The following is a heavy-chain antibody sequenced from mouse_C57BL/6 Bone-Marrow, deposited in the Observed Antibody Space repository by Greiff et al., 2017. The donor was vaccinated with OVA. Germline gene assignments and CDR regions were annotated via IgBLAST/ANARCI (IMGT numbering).Heavy chain of an antibody. CDR3: AILLYDYDPYYYAMDY. D-gene: IGHD2-4*01. V-gene: IGHV1-74*01. Sequence: VQLQQPGAELVKPGASVKVSCKASGYTFTSYWMHWVKQRPGQGLEWIGRIHPSDSDTNYNQEFKGKATLTVDKSSSTAYMQLSSLTSEDSAVYYCAILLYDYDPYYYAMDYWGQGTSVTVSS. CDR2: IHPSDSDT. CDR1: GYTFTSYW. J-gene: IGHJ4*01.